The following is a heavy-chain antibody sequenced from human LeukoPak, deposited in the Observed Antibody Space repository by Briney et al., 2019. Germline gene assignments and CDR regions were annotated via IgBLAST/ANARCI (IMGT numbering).Heavy chain of an antibody. CDR2: IKQDGSEK. D-gene: IGHD3-22*01. V-gene: IGHV3-7*01. CDR1: GFTFSSYW. J-gene: IGHJ3*01. Sequence: GGSLRLSCAASGFTFSSYWMSWVRQAPGKGMEWVGNIKQDGSEKYYVDSVKGRFTISRDNAKNSLYLQMNSLRAEDTAVYYCARGPAGYYDSSGYPYWGQGTMVTVSS. CDR3: ARGPAGYYDSSGYPY.